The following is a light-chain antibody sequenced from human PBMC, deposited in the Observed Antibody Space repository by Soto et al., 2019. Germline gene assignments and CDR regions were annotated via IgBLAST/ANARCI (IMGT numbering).Light chain of an antibody. CDR3: QQYDM. Sequence: DIQMTQFPSTLSASVWDTVTITCRASRSDSTWLAWYQQIPGGAPTLLIYKASSLESGVTSRFSGSGSGTEFTLTITRLQPEDFATYYCQQYDMFGPGTKVDIK. CDR2: KAS. CDR1: RSDSTW. J-gene: IGKJ1*01. V-gene: IGKV1-5*03.